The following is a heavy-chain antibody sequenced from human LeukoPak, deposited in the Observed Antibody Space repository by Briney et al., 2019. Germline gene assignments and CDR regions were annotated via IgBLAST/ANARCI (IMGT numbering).Heavy chain of an antibody. D-gene: IGHD2-8*01. CDR1: GYTFTNYY. J-gene: IGHJ3*02. Sequence: ASVKVSCKASGYTFTNYYIHWVRQAPGQGLEWMGIINPSGGSTGYAQKFQGRVTVTRDTSTSTVYIELSSLRSEDTAVYYCARPLAPVMLNAFDIWGQGTMVTVSS. CDR3: ARPLAPVMLNAFDI. CDR2: INPSGGST. V-gene: IGHV1-46*01.